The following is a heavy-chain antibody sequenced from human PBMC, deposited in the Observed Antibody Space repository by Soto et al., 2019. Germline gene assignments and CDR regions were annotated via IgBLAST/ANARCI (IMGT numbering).Heavy chain of an antibody. J-gene: IGHJ4*02. V-gene: IGHV2-26*01. CDR2: IFSNDEK. CDR3: ARIYSERTYYNILTCYYKPSVVFDY. Sequence: SGPTLVNPTETLTLTCTVSGFSLSNARMGVSWIRQPPGKALEWLAHIFSNDEKSYSTSLKSRLTISKDTSKSQVVLTMTNMDPVDIATYYCARIYSERTYYNILTCYYKPSVVFDYWGQGTLVTVSS. D-gene: IGHD3-9*01. CDR1: GFSLSNARMG.